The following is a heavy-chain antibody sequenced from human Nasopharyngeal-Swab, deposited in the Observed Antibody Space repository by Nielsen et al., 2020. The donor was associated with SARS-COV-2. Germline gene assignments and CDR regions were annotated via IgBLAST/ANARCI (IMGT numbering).Heavy chain of an antibody. Sequence: ASVKVSCKASGYTFTSYDFNWVRQATGQGLEWMGWMNPRSGNTGYAQKFQGRVTMTRNTSISTVYMELSSLRSEDTVVYYCARGRNGYNYVNDYWGQGTLVTVSS. J-gene: IGHJ4*02. D-gene: IGHD5-24*01. CDR3: ARGRNGYNYVNDY. CDR2: MNPRSGNT. V-gene: IGHV1-8*01. CDR1: GYTFTSYD.